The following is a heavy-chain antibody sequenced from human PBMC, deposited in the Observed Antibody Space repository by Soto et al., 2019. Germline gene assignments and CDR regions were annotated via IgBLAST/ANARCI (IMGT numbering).Heavy chain of an antibody. D-gene: IGHD3-9*01. CDR3: ARHHWLLVYGMDV. J-gene: IGHJ6*02. CDR2: IFYSGST. Sequence: TSETLSLTCTVAGGSISSSSYYWGWIRQPPGKGLEWIGSIFYSGSTYYNPSLKSRVTISVDTSKNQFSLKLTSVTAADTAVYYCARHHWLLVYGMDVWGQGTTVTVSS. CDR1: GGSISSSSYY. V-gene: IGHV4-39*01.